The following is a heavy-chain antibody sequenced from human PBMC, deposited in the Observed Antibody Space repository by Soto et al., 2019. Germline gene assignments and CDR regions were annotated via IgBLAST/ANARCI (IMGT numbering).Heavy chain of an antibody. D-gene: IGHD6-19*01. J-gene: IGHJ4*02. CDR3: ARGAVAGLPDY. Sequence: EVQLVESGGGLVKPGGSLRLSCAASGFTFSSYSMNWVRQAPGKGLEWVSSISSSSSYIYYADSVKGRFTISRDNAKNSRYLQMNSLRAEDTAVYYCARGAVAGLPDYWGQGTLVTVSS. CDR1: GFTFSSYS. V-gene: IGHV3-21*01. CDR2: ISSSSSYI.